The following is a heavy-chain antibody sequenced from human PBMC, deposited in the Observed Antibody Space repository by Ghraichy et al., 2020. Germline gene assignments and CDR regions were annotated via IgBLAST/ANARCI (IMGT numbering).Heavy chain of an antibody. V-gene: IGHV4-61*01. CDR1: GGSVSSGSYY. Sequence: SETLSLTCTVSGGSVSSGSYYWSWIRKPPGKGLEWIGFLHYGGSTNYNPSLKSRVAISVDTSKNQFSLKLTSVTTADTAVYFCASDPWELQPGWGFDSWGRGTLVTVSS. CDR3: ASDPWELQPGWGFDS. CDR2: LHYGGST. J-gene: IGHJ4*02. D-gene: IGHD1-26*01.